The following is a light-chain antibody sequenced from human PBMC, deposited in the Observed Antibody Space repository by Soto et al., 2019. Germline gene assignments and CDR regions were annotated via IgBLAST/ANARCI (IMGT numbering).Light chain of an antibody. CDR3: AAWDDSLSGRDVV. J-gene: IGLJ2*01. V-gene: IGLV1-47*01. Sequence: QSVLTQPPSASGTPGQRVTISCSGSSSNIGSNYVYWYQQLPGTAPKLLIYRNNPRPSGVPDRFSVSKSGTSASLAISGLRSGDDADYHCAAWDDSLSGRDVVFGGGTQVTVL. CDR2: RNN. CDR1: SSNIGSNY.